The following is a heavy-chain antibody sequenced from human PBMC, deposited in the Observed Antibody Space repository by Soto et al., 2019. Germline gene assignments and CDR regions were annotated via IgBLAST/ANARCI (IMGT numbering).Heavy chain of an antibody. CDR3: ARGRWYYDY. Sequence: PGESLKICCQASGYTFTYYWIAWMRQMPGKGLEWIGRMNPSDSYFNYNPSFQGRVTFSLDKSIDTAYLHWRSLKASDTATYYCARGRWYYDYWGQGGLVTVSS. CDR2: MNPSDSYF. CDR1: GYTFTYYW. J-gene: IGHJ4*02. V-gene: IGHV5-10-1*01.